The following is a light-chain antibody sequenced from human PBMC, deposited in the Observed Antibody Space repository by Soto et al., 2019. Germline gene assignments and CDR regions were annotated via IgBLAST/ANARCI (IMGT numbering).Light chain of an antibody. CDR2: DVS. Sequence: QSVLTQPASVSGSPGQSITIPCSGISTDVATSNFVSWYQHRPGKAPRLILYDVSHRPSGVSDRFSGSKSGDTASLTISGLQLEDEADYYCTSYRRGPLYVFGTGTKVTVL. J-gene: IGLJ1*01. V-gene: IGLV2-14*03. CDR3: TSYRRGPLYV. CDR1: STDVATSNF.